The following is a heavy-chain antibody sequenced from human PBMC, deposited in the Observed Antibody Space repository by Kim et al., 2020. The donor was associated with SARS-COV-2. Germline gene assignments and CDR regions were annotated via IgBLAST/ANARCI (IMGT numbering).Heavy chain of an antibody. CDR3: ESYYYYYYGMDV. CDR2: ISGSGGST. V-gene: IGHV3-23*01. CDR1: GFSFSIYA. J-gene: IGHJ6*02. Sequence: GGSLRLSCAASGFSFSIYAMSWVRQAPGKGLEWVSAISGSGGSTYYADSVKGRFTISRDNSKNTLFLQMNTLSAEDTAVYYCESYYYYYYGMDVWGQGTTVTVSS.